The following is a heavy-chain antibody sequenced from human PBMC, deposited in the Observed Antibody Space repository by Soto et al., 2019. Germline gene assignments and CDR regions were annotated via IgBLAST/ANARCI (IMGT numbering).Heavy chain of an antibody. CDR1: GYTFTGYD. D-gene: IGHD6-13*01. CDR2: INPNSGGT. Sequence: ASVKVACKASGYTFTGYDMHWVRQAPGQGLECMGWINPNSGGTNYAQKFQGWVTMTRDTSISTAYMELSRLRSDDTAVYFCARVLGRAAAGTLGYWGQGTLVTVSS. CDR3: ARVLGRAAAGTLGY. J-gene: IGHJ4*02. V-gene: IGHV1-2*04.